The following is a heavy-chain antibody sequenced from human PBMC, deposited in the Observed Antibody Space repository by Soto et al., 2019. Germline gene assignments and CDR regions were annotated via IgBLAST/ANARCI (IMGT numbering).Heavy chain of an antibody. J-gene: IGHJ4*02. CDR1: GGSITRNNHY. V-gene: IGHV4-39*01. D-gene: IGHD6-19*01. Sequence: QLQLQESGPGLVKPSETLSLTCTVSGGSITRNNHYWGWIRQSPGKGLEWIGSILYSGSINYNRSLQSRVTISVETSKNQFSLKMSSVTAADTAVYYCARLGSSGWYQGSYFDYWGQGTLVTVSS. CDR3: ARLGSSGWYQGSYFDY. CDR2: ILYSGSI.